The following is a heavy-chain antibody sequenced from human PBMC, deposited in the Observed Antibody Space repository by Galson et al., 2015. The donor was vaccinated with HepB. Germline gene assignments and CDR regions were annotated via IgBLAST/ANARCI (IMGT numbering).Heavy chain of an antibody. V-gene: IGHV1-69*02. J-gene: IGHJ5*02. CDR3: ASVVWGYVSSGYEGLDP. CDR1: GGTFSSYT. D-gene: IGHD3-22*01. Sequence: SVKVSCKASGGTFSSYTISWVRQAPGQGLEWMGRIIPILGIANYAQKFQGRVTITADKSTSTAYMELSSLRSEDTAVYYCASVVWGYVSSGYEGLDPWGQGTLVTVSS. CDR2: IIPILGIA.